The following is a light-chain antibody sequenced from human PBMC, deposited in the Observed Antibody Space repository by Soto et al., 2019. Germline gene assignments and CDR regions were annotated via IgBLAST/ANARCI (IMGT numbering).Light chain of an antibody. Sequence: QSALTQPPSASGAPGQSVTISCTGTSSDVGGYNYVSWYQQHPGKAPKLMIYANNKRPSGVPDRFSGSKSGTTASLTVSGLQAEDEADYYCASYAGSDNYVFGTGTKVTVL. CDR2: ANN. CDR1: SSDVGGYNY. J-gene: IGLJ1*01. CDR3: ASYAGSDNYV. V-gene: IGLV2-8*01.